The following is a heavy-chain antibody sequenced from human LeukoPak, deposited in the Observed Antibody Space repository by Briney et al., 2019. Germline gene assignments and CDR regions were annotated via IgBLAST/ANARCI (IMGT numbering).Heavy chain of an antibody. V-gene: IGHV4-4*07. CDR2: IYSSGTT. J-gene: IGHJ4*02. Sequence: KASETLSLTCTVSGGSISNYFWTWIRQPAGKGLEWIGRIYSSGTTNYNPSLKSRVTMSVDTSKNQFSLKLSSVTAADTAVYYCARNVRGGSTYLDYWGQGTLVTVSS. D-gene: IGHD3-16*01. CDR3: ARNVRGGSTYLDY. CDR1: GGSISNYF.